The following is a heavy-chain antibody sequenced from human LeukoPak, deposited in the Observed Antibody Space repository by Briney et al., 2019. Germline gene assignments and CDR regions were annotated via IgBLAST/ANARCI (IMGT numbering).Heavy chain of an antibody. Sequence: KPGGSLRLSCAASGFTFSSYSMNWVRQAPGKGLEWVSSISSSSSYIYYADSVKGRFTISRGNAKNSLYLQMNSLRAEDTAVYYCARDWDYYDSSTEDYWGQGTLVTVSS. V-gene: IGHV3-21*01. D-gene: IGHD3-22*01. CDR1: GFTFSSYS. CDR2: ISSSSSYI. CDR3: ARDWDYYDSSTEDY. J-gene: IGHJ4*02.